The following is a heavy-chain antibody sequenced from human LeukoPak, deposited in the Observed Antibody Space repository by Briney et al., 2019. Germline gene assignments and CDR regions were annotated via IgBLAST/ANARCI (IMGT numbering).Heavy chain of an antibody. J-gene: IGHJ6*03. CDR1: GGSISSSSYY. V-gene: IGHV4-61*05. Sequence: PSETLSLTCTVSGGSISSSSYYWGWIRQPPGKGLEWIGYIFETGRTNYNPSLKSRVTISIDTSKNQFSLKVNSVTAADTAVYYCARAQETPVAPRFGYYYYHMDVWGMGTTVTVSS. CDR3: ARAQETPVAPRFGYYYYHMDV. D-gene: IGHD2-21*01. CDR2: IFETGRT.